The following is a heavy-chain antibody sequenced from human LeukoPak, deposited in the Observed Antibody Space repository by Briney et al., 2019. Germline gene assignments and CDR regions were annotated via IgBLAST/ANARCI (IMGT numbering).Heavy chain of an antibody. J-gene: IGHJ4*02. V-gene: IGHV3-23*01. Sequence: GGSLRLSCAASGFTLSSYAMTWVRQAPGRGLEWVSSVDGGGGVTYYADSVKGRFTISRDNSKDTLYLQMNGLRAEDTAVYFCAKQSAGSAAWYSLHYDFWGQGTLVTVSS. CDR1: GFTLSSYA. CDR2: VDGGGGVT. CDR3: AKQSAGSAAWYSLHYDF. D-gene: IGHD6-13*01.